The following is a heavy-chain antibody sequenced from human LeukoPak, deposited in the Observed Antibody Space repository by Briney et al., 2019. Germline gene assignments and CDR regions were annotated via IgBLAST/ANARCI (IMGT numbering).Heavy chain of an antibody. CDR3: VRESYYYGSGSYLIYYYYMDV. V-gene: IGHV3-53*01. Sequence: GGSLRLSCAASGFTVSSNYMSWVRQAPGKGLEWVSVIYSGGSTYYADSVKGRFTISRDISQNTVYLQMNSLRAEDTAVYYCVRESYYYGSGSYLIYYYYMDVWGKGTTVTISS. CDR1: GFTVSSNY. D-gene: IGHD3-10*01. J-gene: IGHJ6*03. CDR2: IYSGGST.